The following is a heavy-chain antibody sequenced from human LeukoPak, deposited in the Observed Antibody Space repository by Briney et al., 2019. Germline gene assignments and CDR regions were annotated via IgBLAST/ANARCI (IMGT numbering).Heavy chain of an antibody. CDR1: GFTFSSYS. J-gene: IGHJ4*02. CDR3: ARDQTAYGSGSFNFDY. CDR2: ISSSSSYI. Sequence: PGGSLRLSCVASGFTFSSYSMNWVRQAPGKGLEWVSSISSSSSYIYYADSVKGRFTISRDNAKNSLNLQMNSLRVEDTAVYYCARDQTAYGSGSFNFDYWGQGTLVAVSS. D-gene: IGHD3-10*01. V-gene: IGHV3-21*01.